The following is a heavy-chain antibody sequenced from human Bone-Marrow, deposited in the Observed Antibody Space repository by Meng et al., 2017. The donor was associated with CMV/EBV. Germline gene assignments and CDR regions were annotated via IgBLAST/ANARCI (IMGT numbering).Heavy chain of an antibody. CDR2: IKQDGSEK. CDR3: ARWRGSTSLAD. Sequence: GGSLRLSCAASGFTFSSYWMTWFRQAPGKGLEWVANIKQDGSEKYYVDSVKGRFTISRDNAKNSLYLQMNSLRAEDTAVYYCARWRGSTSLADWGQGTRVTGSS. J-gene: IGHJ4*02. CDR1: GFTFSSYW. V-gene: IGHV3-7*01. D-gene: IGHD2-2*01.